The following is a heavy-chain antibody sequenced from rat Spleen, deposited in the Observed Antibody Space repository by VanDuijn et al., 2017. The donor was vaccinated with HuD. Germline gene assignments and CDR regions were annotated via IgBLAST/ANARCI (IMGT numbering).Heavy chain of an antibody. V-gene: IGHV5-46*01. CDR3: ARPTTGIPFNY. CDR2: IITRGGST. CDR1: GFTFSNFP. J-gene: IGHJ2*01. D-gene: IGHD1-9*01. Sequence: EVQLVESGGGLVQPGRSMKLSCAASGFTFSNFPMAWVRQAPTKSLEWVATIITRGGSTYYRDSVKGRFTISRDNAKGTLSLQMNILRSEDTAIYYCARPTTGIPFNYWGQGVMVTVSS.